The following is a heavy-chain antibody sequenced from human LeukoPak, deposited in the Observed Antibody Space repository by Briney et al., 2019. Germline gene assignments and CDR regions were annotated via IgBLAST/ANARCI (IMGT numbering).Heavy chain of an antibody. D-gene: IGHD3-10*01. V-gene: IGHV4-61*02. CDR2: IYTSGST. Sequence: SETLSLTCTVSGGSISSGSYYWSWIRQPAGKGLEWIGRIYTSGSTNYNPSLKSRVTISVDTSKNQFSLKLSSVTAADTAVYYCARVGWLGELLGYFDYWGQGTLVTVSS. J-gene: IGHJ4*02. CDR3: ARVGWLGELLGYFDY. CDR1: GGSISSGSYY.